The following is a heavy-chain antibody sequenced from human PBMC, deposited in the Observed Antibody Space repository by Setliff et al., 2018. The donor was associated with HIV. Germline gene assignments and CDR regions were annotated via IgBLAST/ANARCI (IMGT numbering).Heavy chain of an antibody. Sequence: SETLSLTCNVSGDSISSHYWSWIRQPPGKGLEWIGTIYYSGSTYYKPSLKSRGTISVDTSKNQFYLKLNSVTAADSAVYYCTLTSRLDGYFDPWGQGTLVTVSS. CDR2: IYYSGST. J-gene: IGHJ5*02. V-gene: IGHV4-59*11. D-gene: IGHD5-12*01. CDR3: TLTSRLDGYFDP. CDR1: GDSISSHY.